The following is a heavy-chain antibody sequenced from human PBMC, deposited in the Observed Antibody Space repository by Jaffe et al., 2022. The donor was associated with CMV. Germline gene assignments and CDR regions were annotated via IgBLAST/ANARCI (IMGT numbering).Heavy chain of an antibody. J-gene: IGHJ4*02. D-gene: IGHD3-10*01. CDR3: ARRDPEMVRGVTHFDS. CDR2: INYRGTT. V-gene: IGHV4-34*01. CDR1: GGSLSGYL. Sequence: QVQLQQGGAGLLKPTETLSLSCDVYGGSLSGYLWNWIRQPPGKGLEWIGEINYRGTTKYNPSLKSRVTMSVGTSKSQFSLQLRSVTAADTAVYYCARRDPEMVRGVTHFDSWGQGTLVTVSS.